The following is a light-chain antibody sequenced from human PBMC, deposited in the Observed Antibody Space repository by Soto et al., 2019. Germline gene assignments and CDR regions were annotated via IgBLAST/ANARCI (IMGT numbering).Light chain of an antibody. CDR1: SSNIGANYD. V-gene: IGLV1-40*01. CDR2: GDN. J-gene: IGLJ1*01. Sequence: QSVLSQPPSVSGAPGQRITISCTGSSSNIGANYDVHWYRQVPGTAPQLLMSGDNNRPSGVADRFSGSKSGTSAALAITRRQAEDEADYYCQSYDSSLHRVFGAGTKLTVL. CDR3: QSYDSSLHRV.